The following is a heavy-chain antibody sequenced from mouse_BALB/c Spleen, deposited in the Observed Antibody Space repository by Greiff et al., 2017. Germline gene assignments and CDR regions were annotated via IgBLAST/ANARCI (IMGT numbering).Heavy chain of an antibody. V-gene: IGHV1-39*01. CDR1: GYSFTDYI. Sequence: EVQLQQTGPELVKPGASVKISCKASGYSFTDYIMLWVKQSHGKSLEWIGNINPYYGSTSYNLKFKGKATLTVDKSSSTAYMQLNSLASEDSAVYYCAREGYRYIDVWGEGTTVTVSS. J-gene: IGHJ1*01. CDR3: AREGYRYIDV. CDR2: INPYYGST.